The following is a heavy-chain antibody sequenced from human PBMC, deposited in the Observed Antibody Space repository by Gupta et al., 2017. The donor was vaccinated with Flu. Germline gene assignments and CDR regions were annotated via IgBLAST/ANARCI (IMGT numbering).Heavy chain of an antibody. V-gene: IGHV6-1*01. CDR2: TYYRSKWYN. J-gene: IGHJ6*02. CDR1: GDSVSSNSAA. CDR3: ARGSRYYDFWSGDYYYYYGMDV. D-gene: IGHD3-3*01. Sequence: QVQLQQSGPGLVKPSQTLSLTCAISGDSVSSNSAAWNWIRQSPSRGLEWLGRTYYRSKWYNDYAVSVKSRITINPDTSKNQFSLQLNSVTPEDTAVYYCARGSRYYDFWSGDYYYYYGMDVWGQGTTVTVSS.